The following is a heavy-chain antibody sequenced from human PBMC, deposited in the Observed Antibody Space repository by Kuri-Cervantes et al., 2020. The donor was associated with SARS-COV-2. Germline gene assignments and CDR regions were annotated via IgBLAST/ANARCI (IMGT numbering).Heavy chain of an antibody. CDR1: GYTFTGYY. J-gene: IGHJ4*02. CDR2: INPNSGGT. D-gene: IGHD3-3*01. V-gene: IGHV1-2*02. CDR3: ARDQGHSDFWSGYYPSSY. Sequence: ASVKVSCKASGYTFTGYYMHWVRQAPGQGLEWMGWINPNSGGTNYALKFQGRVTMTRDTSISTAYMELSRLRSDDTAVYYCARDQGHSDFWSGYYPSSYWGQGTLVTVSS.